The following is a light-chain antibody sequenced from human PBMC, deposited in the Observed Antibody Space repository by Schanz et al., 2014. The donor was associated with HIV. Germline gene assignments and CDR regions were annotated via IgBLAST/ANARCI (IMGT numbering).Light chain of an antibody. Sequence: QSALTQPASVSGSPGQSISISCTGVSSDTDGYYSVSWYQQHPDKAPKLLIFDVINRPLGISNRFSGSQSGNTASLTISGLQAGDEADYYCGSFATATTWVFGGGTQLTVL. CDR3: GSFATATTWV. V-gene: IGLV2-14*03. J-gene: IGLJ3*02. CDR2: DVI. CDR1: SSDTDGYYS.